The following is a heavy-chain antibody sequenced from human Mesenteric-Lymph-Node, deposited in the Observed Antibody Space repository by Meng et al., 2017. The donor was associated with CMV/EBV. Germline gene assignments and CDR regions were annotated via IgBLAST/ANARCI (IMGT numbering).Heavy chain of an antibody. J-gene: IGHJ4*02. CDR3: ARDRAPFYYFDY. CDR1: GYSISGGYY. D-gene: IGHD3-10*01. CDR2: IYHSGST. V-gene: IGHV4-38-2*02. Sequence: SETLSLTCTVSGYSISGGYYWGWIRQPPGKGLEWIGSIYHSGSTYYNLSLKSRVTVSVDTSKNQFSLKLSSVTAADTAVYYCARDRAPFYYFDYWGQGTLVTSPQ.